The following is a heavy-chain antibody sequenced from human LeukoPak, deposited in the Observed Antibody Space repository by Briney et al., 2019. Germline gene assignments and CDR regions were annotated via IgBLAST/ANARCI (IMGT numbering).Heavy chain of an antibody. Sequence: GGSLRLSCAASGFTFSSSAMSWVRQVPGKGLEWVSGISASGGSTSYADSVRGRFTISRDNSKNTLYVQMNSLRDEDTAVYYCAKGDSSGWYPDAFDIWGQGTMVTVSS. D-gene: IGHD6-19*01. CDR3: AKGDSSGWYPDAFDI. CDR1: GFTFSSSA. J-gene: IGHJ3*02. V-gene: IGHV3-23*01. CDR2: ISASGGST.